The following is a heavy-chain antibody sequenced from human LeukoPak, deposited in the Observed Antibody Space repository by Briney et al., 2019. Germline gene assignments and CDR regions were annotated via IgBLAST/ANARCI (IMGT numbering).Heavy chain of an antibody. CDR1: GGSISSSSYY. J-gene: IGHJ4*02. Sequence: PSETLSLTCTVSGGSISSSSYYWGWIRQPPGKGLEWIGSIYYSGSTYYNPSLKSRVTISVDTSKNQFSLKLSSVTAADTAVYYCARVGGYDRPFDYWGQGTLVTVSS. CDR2: IYYSGST. V-gene: IGHV4-39*07. D-gene: IGHD5-12*01. CDR3: ARVGGYDRPFDY.